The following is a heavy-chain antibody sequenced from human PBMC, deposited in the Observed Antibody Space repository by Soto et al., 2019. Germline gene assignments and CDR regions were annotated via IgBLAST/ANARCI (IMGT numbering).Heavy chain of an antibody. D-gene: IGHD6-13*01. Sequence: HVQLQESGPGLVKPSETLSLTCTVSGGSINSYYWYWIRQPAGKGLEWIWRIYISGSNNDNPSLKSRVTMSIATSKNQFSLKVSSVTAADTAVYYCAKSSSRSSLGQYGLDVW. CDR2: IYISGSN. V-gene: IGHV4-4*07. J-gene: IGHJ6*01. CDR3: AKSSSRSSLGQYGLDV. CDR1: GGSINSYY.